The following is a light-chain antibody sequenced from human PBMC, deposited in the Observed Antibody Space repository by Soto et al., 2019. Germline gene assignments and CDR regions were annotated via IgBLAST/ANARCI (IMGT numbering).Light chain of an antibody. CDR3: LQGRHWPWT. CDR1: QSLVHSDGNTY. V-gene: IGKV2-30*02. J-gene: IGKJ1*01. Sequence: DVVMTQSPLSLPVTLGQPASISCRSSQSLVHSDGNTYLNWFQQRPGQSPRRLIYRVSNRDSGVPERFSGSGSGTNFTLNISRVEAEDVGVYYCLQGRHWPWTFGQGTKVEIK. CDR2: RVS.